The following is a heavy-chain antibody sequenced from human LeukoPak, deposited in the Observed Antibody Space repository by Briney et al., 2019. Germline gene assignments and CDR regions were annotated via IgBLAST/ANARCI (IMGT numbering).Heavy chain of an antibody. J-gene: IGHJ4*02. D-gene: IGHD1-26*01. CDR2: IYPGDSDT. V-gene: IGHV5-51*01. CDR3: AWSVSFSGHVDY. Sequence: GESLKISCKGSGYSFPNYWIGWVRQMPGKGLEWMGIIYPGDSDTRYSPSFQGQVTISADKSITTAYLQWSSLKASDTAMYYCAWSVSFSGHVDYWGQGTLVTVSS. CDR1: GYSFPNYW.